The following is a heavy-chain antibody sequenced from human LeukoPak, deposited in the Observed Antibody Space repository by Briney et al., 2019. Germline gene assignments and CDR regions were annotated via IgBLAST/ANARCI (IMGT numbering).Heavy chain of an antibody. D-gene: IGHD3-22*01. CDR1: GGTFSSYA. J-gene: IGHJ2*01. V-gene: IGHV1-69*06. CDR3: ARDSSGYYFKSSWYFDL. Sequence: ASVKVSCKASGGTFSSYAISWVRQAPGQGLEWMGGIIPIFGTANYAQKFQGRVTITADKSTSTAYMELSSLRSEDTAVYYCARDSSGYYFKSSWYFDLWGRGTLVTVSS. CDR2: IIPIFGTA.